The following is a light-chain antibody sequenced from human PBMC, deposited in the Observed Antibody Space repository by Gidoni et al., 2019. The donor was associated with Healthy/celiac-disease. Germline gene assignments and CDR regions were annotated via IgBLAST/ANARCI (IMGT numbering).Light chain of an antibody. CDR3: QQYNNCPPLT. Sequence: EIVMTQFPATLSVSQGERATLSCRASQSVSSNFAWYQQKPGQASRLLIYGASTRATGIPARFSGSGSGTEFTLTISSLQSEDFAVYYCQQYNNCPPLTFGGGTKVEIK. J-gene: IGKJ4*01. V-gene: IGKV3-15*01. CDR1: QSVSSN. CDR2: GAS.